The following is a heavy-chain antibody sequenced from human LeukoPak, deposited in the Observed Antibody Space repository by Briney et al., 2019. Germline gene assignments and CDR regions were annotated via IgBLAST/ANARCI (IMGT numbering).Heavy chain of an antibody. V-gene: IGHV3-21*01. Sequence: GGSLRLSCAASGFTFTSYSMNWVRQAPGKGLEWVSSISSSSSYIYYADSVKGRFTISRDNAKNSLYLQMNSLRAEDTAVYYCALLIAVAGPNEYNWFDPWGQGTLVTVSS. D-gene: IGHD6-19*01. CDR2: ISSSSSYI. CDR1: GFTFTSYS. J-gene: IGHJ5*02. CDR3: ALLIAVAGPNEYNWFDP.